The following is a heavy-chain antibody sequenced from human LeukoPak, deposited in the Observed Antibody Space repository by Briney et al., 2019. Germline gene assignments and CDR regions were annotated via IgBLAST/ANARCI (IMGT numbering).Heavy chain of an antibody. CDR2: IYYSGST. V-gene: IGHV4-59*01. D-gene: IGHD1-1*01. CDR1: GGSFSGYY. J-gene: IGHJ4*02. CDR3: ARAEDWNDQGDYYFDY. Sequence: SETLSLTCAVYGGSFSGYYWSWIRQPPGKGLEWIGYIYYSGSTNYNPSLKSRVTISVDTSKNQFSLKLSSVTAADTAVYYCARAEDWNDQGDYYFDYWGQGTLVTVSS.